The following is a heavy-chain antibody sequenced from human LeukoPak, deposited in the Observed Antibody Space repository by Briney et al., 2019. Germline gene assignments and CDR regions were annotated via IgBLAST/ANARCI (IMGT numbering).Heavy chain of an antibody. D-gene: IGHD2-2*01. CDR3: ARVVVVVPAAISNLVWFDP. V-gene: IGHV4-31*03. CDR2: IYYSGST. J-gene: IGHJ5*02. Sequence: PSQTLSLTCTVSGGSISSGGYYWSWIRQHPGKGLEWIGYIYYSGSTYYNPSLKSRVPISVDTSKNQFSLKLSSVTAADTAVYYCARVVVVVPAAISNLVWFDPWGQGTLVTVSS. CDR1: GGSISSGGYY.